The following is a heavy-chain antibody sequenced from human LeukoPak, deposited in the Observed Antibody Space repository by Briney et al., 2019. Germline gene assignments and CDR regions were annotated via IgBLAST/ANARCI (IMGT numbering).Heavy chain of an antibody. CDR1: RGSISTYY. D-gene: IGHD6-19*01. Sequence: PSETLSLTCTVSRGSISTYYWSWIRQPPGKGLEWIGYIYYTGSTNYNPSLKSRVTISVDTSKNVFSLKLSSVIAADTAMYYCARHWMAVAPYWYFDLWGHGTLVTVSS. CDR3: ARHWMAVAPYWYFDL. CDR2: IYYTGST. J-gene: IGHJ2*01. V-gene: IGHV4-59*08.